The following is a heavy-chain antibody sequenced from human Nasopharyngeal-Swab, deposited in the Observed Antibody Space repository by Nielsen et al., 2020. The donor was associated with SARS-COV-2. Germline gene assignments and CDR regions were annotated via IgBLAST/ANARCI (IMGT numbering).Heavy chain of an antibody. D-gene: IGHD3-22*01. CDR1: GGSFSGYY. CDR3: ARGGSGYYPYYYYGMDV. V-gene: IGHV4-34*01. CDR2: INHSGST. J-gene: IGHJ6*02. Sequence: SETLSLTCAVYGGSFSGYYWSWVRQLPGKGLEWIGEINHSGSTNYSPSLKSRVTISVDTSKNQFSLKLSSVTAADTAVYYCARGGSGYYPYYYYGMDVWGQGTTVTVSS.